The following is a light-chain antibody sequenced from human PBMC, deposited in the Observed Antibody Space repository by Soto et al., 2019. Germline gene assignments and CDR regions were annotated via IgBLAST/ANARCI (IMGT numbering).Light chain of an antibody. CDR3: AAWDDSLNGWV. CDR2: SNN. Sequence: QLVLTQPPSASGTPGQTVTISCSGSSSNIGSNIVNWYQQLPGTAPKLLIYSNNQRPSGVPDRLSGSKSGTSASLAISGLQSEDEADYYCAAWDDSLNGWVFGGGTKVTVL. J-gene: IGLJ3*02. V-gene: IGLV1-44*01. CDR1: SSNIGSNI.